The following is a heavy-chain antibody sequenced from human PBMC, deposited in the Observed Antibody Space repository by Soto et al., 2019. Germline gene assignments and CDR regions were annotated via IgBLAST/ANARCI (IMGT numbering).Heavy chain of an antibody. CDR1: GYSFTSYW. CDR3: AGGGVRGVITRTRDYYGMDV. V-gene: IGHV5-51*04. J-gene: IGHJ6*02. D-gene: IGHD3-10*01. Sequence: GESLKISCKGSGYSFTSYWIGWVRQMPGKGLEWLGIIYPGDSDTRYSPSFQGQVTISADKPISTAYLQWSSLKASDTAMYYCAGGGVRGVITRTRDYYGMDVWGQGTTVTVSS. CDR2: IYPGDSDT.